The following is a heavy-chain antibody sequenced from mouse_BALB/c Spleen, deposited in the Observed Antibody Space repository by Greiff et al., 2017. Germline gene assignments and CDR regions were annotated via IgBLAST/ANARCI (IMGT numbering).Heavy chain of an antibody. Sequence: EVKLVESGGDLVKPGGSLKLSCAASGFTFSSYGMSWVRQTPDKRLEWVATISSGGSYTYYPDSVKGRFTISRDNAKNTLYLQMSSLKSEDTAMYYCACLGDYGSSPLDYWGQGTTLTVSS. CDR3: ACLGDYGSSPLDY. V-gene: IGHV5-6*02. CDR2: ISSGGSYT. J-gene: IGHJ2*01. D-gene: IGHD1-1*01. CDR1: GFTFSSYG.